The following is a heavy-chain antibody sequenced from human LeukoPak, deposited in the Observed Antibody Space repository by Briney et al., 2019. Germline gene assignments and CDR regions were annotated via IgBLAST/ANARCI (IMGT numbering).Heavy chain of an antibody. CDR2: INPNSGGT. CDR1: GYTFTGYY. CDR3: ARDLGPNYMDV. V-gene: IGHV1-2*06. Sequence: ASVKVSCXASGYTFTGYYMHWVRQARGQGLEWMGRINPNSGGTNYAQKFQGRVTMTRDTSISTAYMELSRLRSDDTAVYYCARDLGPNYMDVWGKGTTVTVSS. J-gene: IGHJ6*03.